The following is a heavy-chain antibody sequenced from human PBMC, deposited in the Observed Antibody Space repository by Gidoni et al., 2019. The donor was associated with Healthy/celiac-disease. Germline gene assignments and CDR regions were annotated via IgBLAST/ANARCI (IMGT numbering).Heavy chain of an antibody. Sequence: EVQLLESGGGLVPPGGFLRRSGAASGFTFSSYAMSWVRQAPGKGLEWVSAISGSGGSTYYADSVKGRFTISRDNSKNTLYLQMNSLRAEDTAVYYCAKDGSGWSVDYWGQGTLVTVSS. CDR1: GFTFSSYA. D-gene: IGHD6-19*01. CDR3: AKDGSGWSVDY. J-gene: IGHJ4*02. V-gene: IGHV3-23*01. CDR2: ISGSGGST.